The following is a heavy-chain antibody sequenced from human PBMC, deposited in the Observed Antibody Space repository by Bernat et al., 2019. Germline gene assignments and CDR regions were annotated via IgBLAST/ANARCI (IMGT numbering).Heavy chain of an antibody. Sequence: FIIYAMHWVRQAPGKGLEWVAVISYDGSNKYYAASVKGRFTISRANSKNTLYLQMNSLRAEDTAVYYCARDHRFNYYGSGSDNYYMDV. J-gene: IGHJ6*03. CDR2: ISYDGSNK. D-gene: IGHD3-10*01. CDR3: ARDHRFNYYGSGSDNYYMDV. V-gene: IGHV3-30*01. CDR1: FIIYA.